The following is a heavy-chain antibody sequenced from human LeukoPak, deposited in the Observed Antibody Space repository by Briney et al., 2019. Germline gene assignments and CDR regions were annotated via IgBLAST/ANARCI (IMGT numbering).Heavy chain of an antibody. CDR2: IGANSAI. J-gene: IGHJ4*02. Sequence: GGSLRLSCAASGFTFSDYSMNWVRQAPGKGLEWVSYIGANSAIYYADSVKGRFTISRDNAKNSLYLQMNSLRDEDTAVYYCARDYDTRGYTFDYWGQGTLVTVSS. CDR3: ARDYDTRGYTFDY. V-gene: IGHV3-48*02. CDR1: GFTFSDYS. D-gene: IGHD3-22*01.